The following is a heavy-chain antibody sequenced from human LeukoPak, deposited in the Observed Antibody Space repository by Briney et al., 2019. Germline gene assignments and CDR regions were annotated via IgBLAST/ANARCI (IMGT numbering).Heavy chain of an antibody. D-gene: IGHD3-10*01. V-gene: IGHV4-39*01. Sequence: SETLSLTCTVSGGSISSSSHYWGWIRQPPGKGLEWIGSIYYSGSTYYNPSLKSRVTISVDTSKNQFSLKLSSVTAADTAVYYCARLPYYYGSGGFDPWGQGTLVTVSS. CDR1: GGSISSSSHY. CDR2: IYYSGST. J-gene: IGHJ5*02. CDR3: ARLPYYYGSGGFDP.